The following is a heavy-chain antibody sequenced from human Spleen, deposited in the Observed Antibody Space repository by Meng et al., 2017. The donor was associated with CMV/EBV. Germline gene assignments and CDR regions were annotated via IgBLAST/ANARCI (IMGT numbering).Heavy chain of an antibody. V-gene: IGHV3-21*01. CDR2: ISSSSSYI. Sequence: GGSLRLSCAASGFTFSSYSMNWVSQAPGKWLEWVSSISSSSSYIYYADSVKGRFTISRDNAKNSLYLQMNSLRVEDTAVYYCARATIFGVVTTDYYYGMDVWGQGTTVTVSS. D-gene: IGHD3-3*01. CDR1: GFTFSSYS. J-gene: IGHJ6*02. CDR3: ARATIFGVVTTDYYYGMDV.